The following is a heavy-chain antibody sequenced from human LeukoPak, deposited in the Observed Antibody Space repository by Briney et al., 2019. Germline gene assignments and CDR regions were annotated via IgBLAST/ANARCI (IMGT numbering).Heavy chain of an antibody. CDR2: INHSGST. Sequence: SETLSLTCAVYGGSFSGYYWSWIRQPPGKGLEWIGEINHSGSTNYNPSLKSRVTISVDTSKNQFSLKLSSVTAADTAVYYCARGRDDFWSGYYRLYYYGMDVWGQGTTVTVSS. CDR1: GGSFSGYY. J-gene: IGHJ6*02. D-gene: IGHD3-3*01. V-gene: IGHV4-34*01. CDR3: ARGRDDFWSGYYRLYYYGMDV.